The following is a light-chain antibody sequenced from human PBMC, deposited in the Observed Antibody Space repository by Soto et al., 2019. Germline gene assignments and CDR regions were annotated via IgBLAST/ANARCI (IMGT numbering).Light chain of an antibody. CDR1: QTISSW. CDR2: KAY. V-gene: IGKV1-5*03. CDR3: KKYDNVPLT. J-gene: IGKJ4*01. Sequence: DIQMTQSPSTLSGSVGDRVTITCRASQTISSWLAWYQQKPGKAHKLRIYKAYTLKSGVPSRFSGSGSGTDFTLTIRSLQPEDVATYYCKKYDNVPLTFGGGNKV.